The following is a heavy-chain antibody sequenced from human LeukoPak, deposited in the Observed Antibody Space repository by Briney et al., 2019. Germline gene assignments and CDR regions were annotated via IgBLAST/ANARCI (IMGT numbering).Heavy chain of an antibody. D-gene: IGHD3-22*01. CDR2: ISYDGSNK. Sequence: GRSLRLSCAASGFTFSSYAMHWVRQAPGKGLEWVAVISYDGSNKYYADSVKGRFTISRDNAKNSLYLQMNSLRAEDTAVYYCARGDYFDRAFDVWGQGTMVTVSS. CDR1: GFTFSSYA. CDR3: ARGDYFDRAFDV. V-gene: IGHV3-30-3*01. J-gene: IGHJ3*01.